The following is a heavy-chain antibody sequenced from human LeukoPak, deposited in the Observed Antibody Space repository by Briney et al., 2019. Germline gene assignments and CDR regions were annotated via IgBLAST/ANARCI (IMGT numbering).Heavy chain of an antibody. V-gene: IGHV1-3*03. D-gene: IGHD3-22*01. J-gene: IGHJ4*02. CDR1: GYTFTSYA. CDR3: AIDPTYYYDSSGYNTIDY. CDR2: INAGNGNT. Sequence: ASVKVSCKASGYTFTSYAMHWVRQAPGQRLEWMGWINAGNGNTKYSQEFQGRVTITRDTSASTAYMELSSLRSEDTAVYYCAIDPTYYYDSSGYNTIDYWGQGTLVTVSS.